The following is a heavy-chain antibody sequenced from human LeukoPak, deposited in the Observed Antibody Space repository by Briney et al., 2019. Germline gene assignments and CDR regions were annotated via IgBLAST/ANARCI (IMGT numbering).Heavy chain of an antibody. V-gene: IGHV3-7*01. Sequence: TGGSLRLSCAASGLTFSSQWMSWVRQAPGKGPEWVANINQDGRLIYYMQSVKGRFTISRDNAENSLHLQMNSLRVEDTAVYYCTRGPIQGVRVYYGMDVWGQGTTVTVSS. CDR1: GLTFSSQW. J-gene: IGHJ6*02. CDR3: TRGPIQGVRVYYGMDV. CDR2: INQDGRLI.